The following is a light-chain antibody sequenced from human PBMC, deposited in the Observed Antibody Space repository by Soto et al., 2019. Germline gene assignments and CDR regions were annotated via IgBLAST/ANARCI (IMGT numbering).Light chain of an antibody. CDR3: QTWGTGIVV. J-gene: IGLJ2*01. V-gene: IGLV4-69*01. CDR1: SGHSSYA. CDR2: LNSDGSH. Sequence: QPVLTQSPSASASLGASVKLTCTLSSGHSSYAIAWHQQQPEKGPRHLMKLNSDGSHSKGDGIPDRFSGSSSGAERYLTISSLHSEDEADYYCQTWGTGIVVFGGGTKLTVL.